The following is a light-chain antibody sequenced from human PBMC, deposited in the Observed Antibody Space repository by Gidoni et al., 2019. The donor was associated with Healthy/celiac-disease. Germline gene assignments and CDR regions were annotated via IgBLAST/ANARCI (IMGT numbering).Light chain of an antibody. J-gene: IGLJ1*01. CDR1: NIGSKS. Sequence: SYVLTQPPSVSVAPGKTARIPCGGNNIGSKSVHWYQQKPGQAPVLVIYDDSDRPSGIPERFSGSNSWNPATLTISRVEAGDEADYYCQVWDSSSDHHYVFGTGTKVTVL. V-gene: IGLV3-21*04. CDR3: QVWDSSSDHHYV. CDR2: DDS.